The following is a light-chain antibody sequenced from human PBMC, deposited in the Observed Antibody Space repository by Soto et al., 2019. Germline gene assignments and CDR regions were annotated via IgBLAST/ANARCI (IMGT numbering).Light chain of an antibody. CDR1: QSVSSSY. CDR3: QQYGSSQWT. V-gene: IGKV3-20*01. J-gene: IGKJ1*01. Sequence: EILLTQSPGTLSSSPGERATLSCRASQSVSSSYLAWYQQKPGQAPRLLIYGASSRATGIPDRFSGSGSGTDFTLTISRLEPEDFAVYYCQQYGSSQWTFGQGTKVDI. CDR2: GAS.